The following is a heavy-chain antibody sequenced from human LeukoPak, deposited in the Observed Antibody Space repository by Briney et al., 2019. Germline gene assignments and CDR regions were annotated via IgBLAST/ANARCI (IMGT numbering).Heavy chain of an antibody. V-gene: IGHV1-2*02. CDR3: ARATIADSSTYYIDY. Sequence: GASVKVSCKASGYTLSDYYMHWVRQAPGQGLEWMGWINPNSGGTNYAQKFQGRVTMTRDMSISTAYMEVSRLTSDDTAVYYCARATIADSSTYYIDYWGLGTLVTVSS. D-gene: IGHD3-22*01. CDR2: INPNSGGT. J-gene: IGHJ4*02. CDR1: GYTLSDYY.